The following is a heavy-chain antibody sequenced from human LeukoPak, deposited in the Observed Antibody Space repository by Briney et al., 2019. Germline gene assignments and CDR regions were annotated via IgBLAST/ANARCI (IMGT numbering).Heavy chain of an antibody. CDR2: INPNSGGT. D-gene: IGHD3-10*01. J-gene: IGHJ4*02. CDR1: GYAFGGYY. Sequence: ASVEVSCKTSGYAFGGYYMHWVRQAPGQGLEWMGWINPNSGGTNYAQKFQGRVTMTRDTSISTAYMELSRLRSDDTAVYYCARARALWFGELLGYWGQGTLVAVSS. CDR3: ARARALWFGELLGY. V-gene: IGHV1-2*02.